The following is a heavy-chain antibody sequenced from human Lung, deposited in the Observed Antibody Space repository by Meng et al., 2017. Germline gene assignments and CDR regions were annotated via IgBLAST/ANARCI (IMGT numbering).Heavy chain of an antibody. V-gene: IGHV3-74*01. CDR1: VFHFGASI. J-gene: IGHJ4*02. Sequence: EVQSVESGGGLVRPAGSLRLSCGPSVFHFGASIINWVRQSPGKGLEWISRIVSDGGITTYADSVKGRFPVPRDNAKNTLYLQMNSLGADATAVYYCARDLAWVLFDYWGQEALVTVSS. CDR3: ARDLAWVLFDY. CDR2: IVSDGGIT. D-gene: IGHD3-3*01.